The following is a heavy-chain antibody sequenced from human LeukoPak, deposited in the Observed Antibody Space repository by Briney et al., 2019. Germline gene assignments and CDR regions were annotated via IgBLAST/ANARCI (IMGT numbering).Heavy chain of an antibody. CDR2: IYYSGST. Sequence: KPSETLSLTCTVSGGSISSSSYYWGWVRQPPGKGLEWIGSIYYSGSTYYNPSLKSRVIISIDTSKNQFSLKLTSVTAADTAVYYCARAALLQMGPFDYWGQGTLVTVSS. J-gene: IGHJ4*02. V-gene: IGHV4-39*07. D-gene: IGHD3-22*01. CDR1: GGSISSSSYY. CDR3: ARAALLQMGPFDY.